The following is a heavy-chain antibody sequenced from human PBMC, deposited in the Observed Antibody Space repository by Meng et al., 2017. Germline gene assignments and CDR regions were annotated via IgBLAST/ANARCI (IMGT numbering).Heavy chain of an antibody. Sequence: SVKVSCKASGGTFSSYAISWVRQAPGQGLEWMGGIIPIFGTAKYAQKFQGRVTSTADKSTSTAYMELSSLRSEDTAVYYCARGSYYHDAFDIWGQGTMVTVSS. CDR2: IIPIFGTA. J-gene: IGHJ3*02. CDR1: GGTFSSYA. V-gene: IGHV1-69*06. CDR3: ARGSYYHDAFDI. D-gene: IGHD1-26*01.